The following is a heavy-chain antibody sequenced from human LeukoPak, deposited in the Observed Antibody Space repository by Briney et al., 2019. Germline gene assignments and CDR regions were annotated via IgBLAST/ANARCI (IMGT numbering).Heavy chain of an antibody. J-gene: IGHJ4*02. D-gene: IGHD3-10*01. CDR3: AKTYGSGSYYLDY. CDR2: IQSGSAYI. CDR1: GFTFSAYH. V-gene: IGHV3-21*05. Sequence: PGGSLRLSCAASGFTFSAYHMNWVRQAPGKGLEWLSYIQSGSAYIHYADSVKGRFTISRDNAKNSLYLQMNNLRAEDTAVYYCAKTYGSGSYYLDYWGQGTLVTVSS.